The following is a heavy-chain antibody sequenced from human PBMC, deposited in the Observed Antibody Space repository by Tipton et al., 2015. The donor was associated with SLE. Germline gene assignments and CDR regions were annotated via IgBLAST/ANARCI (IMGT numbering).Heavy chain of an antibody. CDR1: GYSISSGYY. CDR3: ARDALAYYYDSSGYYFDY. V-gene: IGHV4-38-2*02. CDR2: IYHSGST. J-gene: IGHJ4*02. Sequence: TLSLTCAVSGYSISSGYYWGWIRQPPGKGLEWIGSIYHSGSTYYNPSLKSRVTISVDTSKNQFSLKLSSVTAADTAVYYCARDALAYYYDSSGYYFDYWGQGTLVTVSS. D-gene: IGHD3-22*01.